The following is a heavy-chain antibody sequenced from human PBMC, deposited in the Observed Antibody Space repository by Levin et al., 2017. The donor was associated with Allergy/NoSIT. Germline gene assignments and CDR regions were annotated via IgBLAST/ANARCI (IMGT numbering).Heavy chain of an antibody. J-gene: IGHJ4*02. D-gene: IGHD1-26*01. CDR1: GFTFSSYW. CDR2: IKQDGSEK. V-gene: IGHV3-7*01. CDR3: ARNPILPGATVGLDY. Sequence: GGSLRLSCAASGFTFSSYWMNWVRQAPGKGLEWVAKIKQDGSEKYYVDSVKGRFTISRDNSKNSLYLQMNSLRAEDTAVYYCARNPILPGATVGLDYWGRGTLVTVSS.